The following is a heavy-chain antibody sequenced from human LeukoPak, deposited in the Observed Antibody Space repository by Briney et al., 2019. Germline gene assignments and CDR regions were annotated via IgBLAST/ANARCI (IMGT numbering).Heavy chain of an antibody. D-gene: IGHD1-1*01. CDR1: GFTFSSYA. Sequence: GRSLRLSCAASGFTFSSYAMHWVRQAPGKGLEWVAVISYDGSNKYYADSVKGRFTISRDNSKNTLYLQMNSLRAEDTAVYYCAGYLSDYWGQGTLVTVSS. V-gene: IGHV3-30*14. CDR3: AGYLSDY. CDR2: ISYDGSNK. J-gene: IGHJ4*02.